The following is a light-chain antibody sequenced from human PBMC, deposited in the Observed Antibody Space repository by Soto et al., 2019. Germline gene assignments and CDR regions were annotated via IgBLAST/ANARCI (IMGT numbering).Light chain of an antibody. J-gene: IGLJ2*01. CDR1: NRDVGSYNL. Sequence: QSVLTQPASVSGSPGQSITISCTGPNRDVGSYNLVSWYQQYPGKAPKLMIYEDSKRPSGVSDRFSGSNSGNAASLTISGLQAEDEADYYCCSYADSSTFVVFGGGTKLTVL. CDR2: EDS. CDR3: CSYADSSTFVV. V-gene: IGLV2-23*02.